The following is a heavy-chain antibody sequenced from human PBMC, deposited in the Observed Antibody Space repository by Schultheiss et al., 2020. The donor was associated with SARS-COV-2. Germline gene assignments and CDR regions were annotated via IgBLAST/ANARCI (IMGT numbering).Heavy chain of an antibody. Sequence: GESLKISCAASGFTFSSYAMHWVRQAPGKGLEWLSRVDNDGSSTNHAESVKGRFTISRDNAKNSLYLQMNSLRAEDTAVYYCARDPDYWGQGTLVTVSS. CDR2: VDNDGSST. CDR3: ARDPDY. CDR1: GFTFSSYA. V-gene: IGHV3-74*01. J-gene: IGHJ4*02.